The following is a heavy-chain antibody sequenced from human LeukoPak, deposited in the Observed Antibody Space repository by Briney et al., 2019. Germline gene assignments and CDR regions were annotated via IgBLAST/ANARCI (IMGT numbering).Heavy chain of an antibody. D-gene: IGHD2-15*01. CDR1: GYTFTSYA. J-gene: IGHJ4*02. Sequence: RASVEVSCTASGYTFTSYAMHWVRQAPGQRLEWMGWINAGNGNTKYSQKFQGRVTITRDTSASTAYMELSSLRSEDTAVYYCARDDCSGGSCYFDYWGQGTLVTVSS. CDR3: ARDDCSGGSCYFDY. V-gene: IGHV1-3*01. CDR2: INAGNGNT.